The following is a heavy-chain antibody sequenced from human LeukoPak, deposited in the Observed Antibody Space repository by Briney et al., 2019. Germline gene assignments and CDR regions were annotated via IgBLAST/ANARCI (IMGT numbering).Heavy chain of an antibody. CDR1: GGSISSYY. CDR2: IYTSGST. V-gene: IGHV4-4*07. Sequence: SETLSLTCTVSGGSISSYYWSWIRQPAGKGLKWIGRIYTSGSTNYNPSLKSRVTMSVDTSKNQFSLKLSSVTAADTAVYYCARDLYYYDSSGYNPPFDYWGQGTLVTVSS. J-gene: IGHJ4*02. CDR3: ARDLYYYDSSGYNPPFDY. D-gene: IGHD3-22*01.